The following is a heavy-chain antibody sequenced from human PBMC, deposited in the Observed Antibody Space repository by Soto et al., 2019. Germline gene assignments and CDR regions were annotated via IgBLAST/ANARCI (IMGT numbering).Heavy chain of an antibody. CDR1: GFPFDSCG. J-gene: IGHJ4*02. CDR2: VSPHAANT. Sequence: GGSLRLSCVASGFPFDSCGMNLVRQSPGKGLEWVACVSPHAANTYYADSVRGRFIISRDDSRKTVSLDMNSLRGEESAVYYCATEGAKTHWNFDYSGQGTVVTVSS. CDR3: ATEGAKTHWNFDY. V-gene: IGHV3-23*01. D-gene: IGHD1-1*01.